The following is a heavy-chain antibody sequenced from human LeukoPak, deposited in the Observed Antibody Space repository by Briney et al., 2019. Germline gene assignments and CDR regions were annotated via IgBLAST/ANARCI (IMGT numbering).Heavy chain of an antibody. CDR3: AKDLRGSDLMAFDY. CDR2: IRYDGSNK. J-gene: IGHJ4*02. D-gene: IGHD2-15*01. Sequence: PGGSLRLSCAASGFTFSSYGMHWVRQAPGKGLEWVAFIRYDGSNKYYADSVKGRFTISRDNSKNTLYLQMNSLRAEDTAVYYCAKDLRGSDLMAFDYWGQGTLVTVSS. V-gene: IGHV3-30*02. CDR1: GFTFSSYG.